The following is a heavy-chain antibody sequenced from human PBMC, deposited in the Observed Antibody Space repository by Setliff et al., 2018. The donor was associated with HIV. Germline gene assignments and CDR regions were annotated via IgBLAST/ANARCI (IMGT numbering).Heavy chain of an antibody. Sequence: PSETLSLTCTVSGGSISSGNYYWNWIRQHPGKGLEWIGYIYYSGATYYNPSLKSRVTLSIDTSKNQFSLNLSSVTAADTAVYYCARFDHASIDYWGQGTLVTVSS. J-gene: IGHJ4*02. CDR1: GGSISSGNYY. V-gene: IGHV4-31*03. CDR2: IYYSGAT. CDR3: ARFDHASIDY. D-gene: IGHD2-2*01.